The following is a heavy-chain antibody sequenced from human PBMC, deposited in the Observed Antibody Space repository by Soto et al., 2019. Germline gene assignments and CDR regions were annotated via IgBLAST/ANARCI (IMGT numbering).Heavy chain of an antibody. J-gene: IGHJ4*02. V-gene: IGHV3-23*01. CDR2: ISGGGGST. CDR1: GFTFSSYA. D-gene: IGHD3-22*01. Sequence: GGSLRLSCAVSGFTFSSYAMSWVRQAPGKGLEWVSAISGGGGSTYYAASVRGRFTISRDNSKNTLYLQMNSLRAEDTAVYYCAKVHPKIAVVPLGDYWGQGTLVTVSS. CDR3: AKVHPKIAVVPLGDY.